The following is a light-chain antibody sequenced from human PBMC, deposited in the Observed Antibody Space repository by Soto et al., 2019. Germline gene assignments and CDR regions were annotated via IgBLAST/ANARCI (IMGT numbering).Light chain of an antibody. Sequence: EPVLTQSPGTLSLSPGERATLSCRASPTVSSNYLAWYQQKPGQAPRVLVYGTSSRATGIPDSFSGSRSGADFTLTISRLEPEDFAVYYCQQYTDSLWTFGQGTKVEIK. CDR2: GTS. CDR1: PTVSSNY. V-gene: IGKV3-20*01. CDR3: QQYTDSLWT. J-gene: IGKJ1*01.